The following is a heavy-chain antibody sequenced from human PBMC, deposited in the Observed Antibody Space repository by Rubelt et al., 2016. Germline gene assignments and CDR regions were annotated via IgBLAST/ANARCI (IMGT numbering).Heavy chain of an antibody. CDR3: ARGVLHFYDILTGYLYGMDV. J-gene: IGHJ6*02. Sequence: QVQLQESGPGLVKPSETLSLTCTVSGGSISSSSDYWGWIRQPPGKGLEWIGSVYYSGSPYYSPSLKSRVTISVDTSRNQFSRKLGSVTAADTAVVYCARGVLHFYDILTGYLYGMDVWGQGTTVTVSS. CDR1: GGSISSSSDY. D-gene: IGHD3-9*01. V-gene: IGHV4-39*01. CDR2: VYYSGSP.